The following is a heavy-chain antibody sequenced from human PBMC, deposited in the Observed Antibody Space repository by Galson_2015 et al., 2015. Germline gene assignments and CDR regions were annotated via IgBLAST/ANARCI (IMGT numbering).Heavy chain of an antibody. J-gene: IGHJ6*02. CDR1: GFTVSSNY. V-gene: IGHV3-53*01. Sequence: SLRLSCAASGFTVSSNYMSWVRQAPGKGLEWVSVIYSGGSTYYADSVKGRFTISRDNSKNTLYLQMNSLRAEDTAVYYCARGITGPPYNYYYYSMDVWGQGTTVTVSS. CDR3: ARGITGPPYNYYYYSMDV. CDR2: IYSGGST. D-gene: IGHD1-20*01.